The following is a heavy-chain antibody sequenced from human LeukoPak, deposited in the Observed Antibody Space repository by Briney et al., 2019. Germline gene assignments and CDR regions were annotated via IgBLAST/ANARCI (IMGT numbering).Heavy chain of an antibody. Sequence: PGGSLRLSCAASGVTVSNNYISWVRQAPGKGLEWVSVMYSTGITQYGDSVRGRFTISRDNSKNTVYPQMNSLKPEDTAVYYCARDPGGGPTHGYWGQGTLVTVSS. CDR3: ARDPGGGPTHGY. D-gene: IGHD1-26*01. CDR2: MYSTGIT. CDR1: GVTVSNNY. V-gene: IGHV3-66*03. J-gene: IGHJ4*02.